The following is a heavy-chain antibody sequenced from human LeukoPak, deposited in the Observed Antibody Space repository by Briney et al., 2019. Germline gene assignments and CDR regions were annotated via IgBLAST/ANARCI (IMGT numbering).Heavy chain of an antibody. V-gene: IGHV4-34*01. CDR1: GGSFSGYY. CDR2: INHSGST. CDR3: ARGKYSSSSTLDY. J-gene: IGHJ4*02. D-gene: IGHD6-6*01. Sequence: SETLSLTCAVYGGSFSGYYWSWVRQPPGKGLEWIGEINHSGSTNYNPSLKSRVTISVDTSKNQFSLKLSSVTAADTAVYYCARGKYSSSSTLDYWGQGTLVTVSS.